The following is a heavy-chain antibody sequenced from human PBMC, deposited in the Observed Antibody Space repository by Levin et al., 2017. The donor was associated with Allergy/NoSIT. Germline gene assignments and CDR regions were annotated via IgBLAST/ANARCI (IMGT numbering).Heavy chain of an antibody. J-gene: IGHJ5*02. V-gene: IGHV4-4*07. CDR2: IYTSGST. CDR3: ARTPNDFWSGYTNWFDP. Sequence: PSETLSLTCTVSGGSISSYYWSWIRQPAGKGLEWIGRIYTSGSTNYNPSLKSRVTMSVDTSKNQFSLKLSSVTAADTAVYYCARTPNDFWSGYTNWFDPWGQGTLVTVSS. D-gene: IGHD3-3*01. CDR1: GGSISSYY.